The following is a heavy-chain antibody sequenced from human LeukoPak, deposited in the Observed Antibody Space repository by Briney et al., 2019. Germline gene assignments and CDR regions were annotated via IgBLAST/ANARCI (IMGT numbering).Heavy chain of an antibody. J-gene: IGHJ4*02. D-gene: IGHD2-15*01. V-gene: IGHV3-74*01. CDR3: ARELPFDY. CDR2: IKSDGSRT. Sequence: GGSLRLSCGASGFTFSNYWMHWVRQAPGKGLVWISCIKSDGSRTDYADSVKGRFTISRDNAKNTLYLQMNSLRAEDTAVYYCARELPFDYWGQGTLVTVSS. CDR1: GFTFSNYW.